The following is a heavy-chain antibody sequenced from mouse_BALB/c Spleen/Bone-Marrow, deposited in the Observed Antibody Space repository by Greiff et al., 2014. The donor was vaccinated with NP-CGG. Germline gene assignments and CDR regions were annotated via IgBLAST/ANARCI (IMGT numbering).Heavy chain of an antibody. CDR1: GFAFRGYD. D-gene: IGHD2-2*01. Sequence: DVQLLESGGGLVKPGGSLKLSCAASGFAFRGYDMSWVRQTPEQRLEWVGYISSGGINTYYPASVKGRFTINRDNAKNTLYLQVNSLQTEETAKYYCVCQRGYAYAMDYWGQGTSVTVSS. J-gene: IGHJ4*01. CDR3: VCQRGYAYAMDY. CDR2: ISSGGINT. V-gene: IGHV5-12-1*01.